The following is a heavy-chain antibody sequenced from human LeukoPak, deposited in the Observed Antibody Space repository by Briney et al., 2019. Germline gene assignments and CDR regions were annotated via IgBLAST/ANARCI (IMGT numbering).Heavy chain of an antibody. CDR3: AELGITMIGGV. D-gene: IGHD3-10*02. J-gene: IGHJ6*04. CDR1: GFTFSDYY. CDR2: IGSSGRTI. Sequence: GGSLRLSCAASGFTFSDYYMSWIRRAPGKGLEWVSYIGSSGRTIYYADSVKGRFTISRDNAKNSLYLQMNSLRAEDTAVYYCAELGITMIGGVWGKGTTVTISS. V-gene: IGHV3-11*04.